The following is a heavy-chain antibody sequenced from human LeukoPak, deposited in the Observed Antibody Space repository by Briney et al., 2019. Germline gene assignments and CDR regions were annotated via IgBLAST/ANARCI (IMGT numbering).Heavy chain of an antibody. CDR2: ISWNSGTI. D-gene: IGHD6-19*01. J-gene: IGHJ1*01. Sequence: GGSLRLSCAASGFTFDNYAMNWVRQVPGKGLEWISLISWNSGTIGYADSVKGRFTISRDNANNFLYLQMNSLRAEDMALYYCARAYKDRSLAGKKEFFQHWGQGTLVTVSS. V-gene: IGHV3-9*03. CDR3: ARAYKDRSLAGKKEFFQH. CDR1: GFTFDNYA.